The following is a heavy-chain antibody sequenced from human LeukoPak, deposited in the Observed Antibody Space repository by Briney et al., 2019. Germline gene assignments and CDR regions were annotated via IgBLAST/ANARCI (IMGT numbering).Heavy chain of an antibody. Sequence: ASVKVSCKASGYTFTSYDINWVRQATGQGLEWMGWMNPNSGNTGYAQKLQGRVTMTTDTSTSTAYMELRSLRSDDTAVYYCARVDSGSYYYWGQGTLVTVSS. CDR3: ARVDSGSYYY. CDR1: GYTFTSYD. V-gene: IGHV1-8*01. CDR2: MNPNSGNT. D-gene: IGHD1-26*01. J-gene: IGHJ4*02.